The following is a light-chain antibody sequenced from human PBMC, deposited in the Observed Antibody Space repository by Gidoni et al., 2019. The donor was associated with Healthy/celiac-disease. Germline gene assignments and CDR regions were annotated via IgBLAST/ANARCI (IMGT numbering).Light chain of an antibody. J-gene: IGKJ2*01. Sequence: IVMTHSPATLSVSPGERAPLSCRASQSVSSNLAWYQQKPGQAPRLLIYGASTRATGIPARLSGSGSGTEVTLTISSMQSEDFAVYDCQQYNNWPPGPYTFGQGTKLEIK. CDR1: QSVSSN. V-gene: IGKV3-15*01. CDR2: GAS. CDR3: QQYNNWPPGPYT.